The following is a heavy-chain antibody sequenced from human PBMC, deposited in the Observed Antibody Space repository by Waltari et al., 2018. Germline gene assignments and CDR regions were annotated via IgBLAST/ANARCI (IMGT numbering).Heavy chain of an antibody. CDR3: TRGGNYYFDY. D-gene: IGHD5-12*01. V-gene: IGHV3-74*01. CDR2: INPDGRTT. Sequence: EVQLLASGGGLLPPGGSLRLSCSASGLTFSTSWIHWVRQPPGKGLVWVSRINPDGRTTNYADSVRGRFTISRDNAQNTVYLEMNSLRAEDTAVYFCTRGGNYYFDYWGRGTLVTVSS. CDR1: GLTFSTSW. J-gene: IGHJ4*02.